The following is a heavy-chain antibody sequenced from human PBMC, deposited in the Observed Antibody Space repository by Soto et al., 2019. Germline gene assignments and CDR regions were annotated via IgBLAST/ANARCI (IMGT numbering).Heavy chain of an antibody. V-gene: IGHV3-74*03. CDR1: DFSLSPYW. CDR2: LSSDGFGA. D-gene: IGHD3-16*01. Sequence: GSLRLSCAASDFSLSPYWMHWVRQVPGRGLEWVARLSSDGFGAAYADSVKGRFFISRDIARNTLSLQMNSLRADDTAVYYCARDLGGPDYWGRGTSVTVSS. CDR3: ARDLGGPDY. J-gene: IGHJ4*02.